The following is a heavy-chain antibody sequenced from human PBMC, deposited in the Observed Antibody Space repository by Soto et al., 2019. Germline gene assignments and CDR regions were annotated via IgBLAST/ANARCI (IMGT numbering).Heavy chain of an antibody. CDR3: ARGLRLLHGGHGGVDY. J-gene: IGHJ4*02. CDR2: INHSGST. CDR1: GGSFSGYY. V-gene: IGHV4-34*01. Sequence: SETLSLTCAVYGGSFSGYYWSWIRQPPGKGLEWIGEINHSGSTNYNPSLKSRVTISVDTSKNQFSLKLSSVTAADTAVYYCARGLRLLHGGHGGVDYWGQGTLVTVS. D-gene: IGHD2-15*01.